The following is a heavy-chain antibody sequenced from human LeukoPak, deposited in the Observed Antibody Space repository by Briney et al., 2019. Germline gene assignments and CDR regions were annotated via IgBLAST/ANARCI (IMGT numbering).Heavy chain of an antibody. V-gene: IGHV3-23*01. Sequence: GGSLRLSCAASGFTFSSHAMSWVRQAPGKGLEWVSALSGSGGSTSYADSVKGRFTISRDNSKNTLYLQMSSLRAEDTAVYYRASSGSGWYNFDYSGQGTLVTVSS. J-gene: IGHJ4*02. CDR2: LSGSGGST. CDR1: GFTFSSHA. D-gene: IGHD6-19*01. CDR3: ASSGSGWYNFDY.